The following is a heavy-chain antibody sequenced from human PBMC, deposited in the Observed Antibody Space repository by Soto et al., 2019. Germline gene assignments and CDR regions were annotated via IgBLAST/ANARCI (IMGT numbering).Heavy chain of an antibody. Sequence: GGSLRLSCAASGFTFSSYAMSWVRQAPGKGLEWVSAISGSGGSTYYADSVKGRFTISRDNSKNTLYLQMNSLRAEDTAVYYCAKAGYSYGYGTTIPTGGFDIWGQGTMVTVSS. CDR3: AKAGYSYGYGTTIPTGGFDI. D-gene: IGHD5-18*01. J-gene: IGHJ3*02. CDR2: ISGSGGST. V-gene: IGHV3-23*01. CDR1: GFTFSSYA.